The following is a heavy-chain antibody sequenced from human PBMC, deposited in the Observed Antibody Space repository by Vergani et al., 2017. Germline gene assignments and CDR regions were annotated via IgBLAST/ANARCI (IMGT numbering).Heavy chain of an antibody. D-gene: IGHD5-24*01. CDR1: GYSISSGYY. CDR2: IYHSGST. CDR3: ARAMTTTDD. J-gene: IGHJ4*02. V-gene: IGHV4-38-2*02. Sequence: QVQLQESGPGLVKPSETLSLTCTVSGYSISSGYYWGWIRQPPGKGLEWIVSIYHSGSTYYNPSLKSRVTISVDTSTNQLSLKLNSVTAADTAVYYCARAMTTTDDWGRGTLLTVAS.